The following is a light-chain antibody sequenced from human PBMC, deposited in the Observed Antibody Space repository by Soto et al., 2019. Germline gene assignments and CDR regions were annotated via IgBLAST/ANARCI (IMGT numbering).Light chain of an antibody. CDR1: QSISSW. CDR3: QQYNSYSYT. Sequence: DVQMTQSPSILSASVGDRVTITCRASQSISSWLAWYQQKPGKAPNLLIHKASSLESGVPSRFSGSGSGTEFTLTISSLQPDDFATYYCQQYNSYSYTFGQGTRLEIK. CDR2: KAS. J-gene: IGKJ5*01. V-gene: IGKV1-5*03.